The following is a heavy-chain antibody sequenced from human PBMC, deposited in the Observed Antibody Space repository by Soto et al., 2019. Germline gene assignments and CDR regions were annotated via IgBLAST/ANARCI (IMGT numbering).Heavy chain of an antibody. CDR2: ISYDGSNK. CDR1: GFTFSSYA. J-gene: IGHJ4*02. D-gene: IGHD2-15*01. V-gene: IGHV3-30-3*01. Sequence: QVQRVDSGGGVVQPGRSLRLSCAASGFTFSSYAMHWVRQAPGKGLEWVAVISYDGSNKYYADSVKGRFTISRDNSKNTLYLQMNSLRAEDTAVYYCARVPSSSGRAHFDYWGQGTLVTVSS. CDR3: ARVPSSSGRAHFDY.